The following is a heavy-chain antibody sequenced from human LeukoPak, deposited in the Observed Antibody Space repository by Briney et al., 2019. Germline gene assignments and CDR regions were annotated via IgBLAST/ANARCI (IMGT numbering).Heavy chain of an antibody. D-gene: IGHD3-22*01. CDR2: INHSGST. CDR1: GGSFSGYY. Sequence: SETLSLTCAVYGGSFSGYYWSWIRPPPGKGLEWIGEINHSGSTNYNPSLKSRVTISVDTSKNQFSLKLSSVTAADTAVYYCARVRFVYYDSSGYYGAFDYWGQGTLVTVSS. V-gene: IGHV4-34*01. CDR3: ARVRFVYYDSSGYYGAFDY. J-gene: IGHJ4*02.